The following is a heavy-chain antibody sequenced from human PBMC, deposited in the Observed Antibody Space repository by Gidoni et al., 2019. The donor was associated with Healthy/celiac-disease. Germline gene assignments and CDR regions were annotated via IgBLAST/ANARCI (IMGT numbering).Heavy chain of an antibody. Sequence: EVQLVESGGGLVQPGGSLRLSCSASGFTFSSYSMNWVRQAPGKGLEWVSDISSSSSTIYYADSVKGRFTISRDNAKNSLYLQMNSLRDEDTAVYYCARAPYYYGSGSFFDYWGQGTLVTVSS. D-gene: IGHD3-10*01. J-gene: IGHJ4*02. CDR2: ISSSSSTI. CDR3: ARAPYYYGSGSFFDY. CDR1: GFTFSSYS. V-gene: IGHV3-48*02.